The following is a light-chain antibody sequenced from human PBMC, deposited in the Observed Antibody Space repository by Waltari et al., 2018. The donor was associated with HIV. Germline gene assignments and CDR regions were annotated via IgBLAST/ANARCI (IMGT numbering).Light chain of an antibody. CDR1: SSDIGGSRF. CDR2: EVS. Sequence: QSALTPPPSASGSPGPSVPISCTGSSSDIGGSRFVSWYQQHPGKAPKLMIYEVSKRPSGVPDRFSGSKSGNTASLTVSGLQAEDETDYFCSSYAANNDILFGGGTKLTVL. V-gene: IGLV2-8*01. CDR3: SSYAANNDIL. J-gene: IGLJ3*02.